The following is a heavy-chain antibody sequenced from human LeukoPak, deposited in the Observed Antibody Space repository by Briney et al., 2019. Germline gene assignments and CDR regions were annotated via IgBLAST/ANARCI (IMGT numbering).Heavy chain of an antibody. CDR2: INGGGNTT. D-gene: IGHD6-19*01. CDR3: TKELHVAVAVADYYYFYMDV. J-gene: IGHJ6*03. V-gene: IGHV3-23*01. CDR1: GFAFSSFA. Sequence: PGGPLRLSCAASGFAFSSFAMGWVRQSPGKGLEWLSTINGGGNTTFYADSVQGRFTISRDNSKNTLYLHMDSLRPDDTAIYYCTKELHVAVAVADYYYFYMDVWGRGTAVTVSS.